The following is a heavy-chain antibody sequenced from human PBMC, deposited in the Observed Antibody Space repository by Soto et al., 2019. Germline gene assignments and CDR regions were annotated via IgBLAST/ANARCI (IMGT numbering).Heavy chain of an antibody. CDR2: IYWDDDK. J-gene: IGHJ5*02. V-gene: IGHV2-5*02. D-gene: IGHD3-3*02. Sequence: SGPTVVKPPPTLPLTCTFSGFSLRTSGGSVGWNPQPPGKALEWLALIYWDDDKRYSPSLKSRLTITKDTSKNQVVLTMTNMDPVDTATYYCAHGPFSRSFYWFDPWGQGTLVTVSS. CDR1: GFSLRTSGGS. CDR3: AHGPFSRSFYWFDP.